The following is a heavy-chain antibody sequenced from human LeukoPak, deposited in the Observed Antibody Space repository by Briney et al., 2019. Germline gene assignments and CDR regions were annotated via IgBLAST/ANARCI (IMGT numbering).Heavy chain of an antibody. CDR1: GYSIGSGYY. Sequence: SETLSLTCNDSGYSIGSGYYWGWVRQPPGNGLEWIGSIYQSASTSWIGIYHSGTTSYNPSLNSRVTISVDTSKNQFSLRLSSVTAADTAVYYCAIRYSSSWYTDSFDIWGLGTMVTVSS. J-gene: IGHJ3*02. CDR2: IYQSAST. V-gene: IGHV4-38-2*02. D-gene: IGHD6-13*01. CDR3: AIRYSSSWYTDSFDI.